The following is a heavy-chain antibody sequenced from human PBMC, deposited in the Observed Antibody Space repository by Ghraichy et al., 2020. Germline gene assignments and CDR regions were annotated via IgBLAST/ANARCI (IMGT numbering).Heavy chain of an antibody. D-gene: IGHD5-18*01. CDR2: ISSRGTYT. J-gene: IGHJ4*02. Sequence: GGSLRLSCAASGFTFSDYYISWLRQAPGKGLEWVSLISSRGTYTNYAASVKGRFTISRDNAKNSLYLQMNSLRAEDTAVYYCARVNGGGYSYGYYFDYWGQGTLVPVSS. CDR3: ARVNGGGYSYGYYFDY. V-gene: IGHV3-11*05. CDR1: GFTFSDYY.